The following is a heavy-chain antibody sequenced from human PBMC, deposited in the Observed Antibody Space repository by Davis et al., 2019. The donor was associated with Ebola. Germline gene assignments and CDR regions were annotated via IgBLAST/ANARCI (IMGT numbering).Heavy chain of an antibody. D-gene: IGHD4-23*01. CDR1: GFTFSSYA. Sequence: PGGSLRLSCAASGFTFSSYAMHWVRQAPGKGLEYVSAISSNGGSTYYADSVKGKFTISRDNSKNTLYLQMGSLRAEDMAVYYCAREGPGGNAFDIWGQGTMVTVSS. J-gene: IGHJ3*02. V-gene: IGHV3-64*02. CDR2: ISSNGGST. CDR3: AREGPGGNAFDI.